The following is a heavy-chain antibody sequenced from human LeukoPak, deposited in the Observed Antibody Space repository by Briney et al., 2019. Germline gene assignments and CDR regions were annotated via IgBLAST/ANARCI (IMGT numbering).Heavy chain of an antibody. CDR3: ARDRYSSK. J-gene: IGHJ1*01. Sequence: GGSLRLSCVASGFTFSSYWMTWVRQAPGKGLEWVSNIKEDGSEKYYVDSVKGRFSISRDNAKNSLFLQMNSPRAEDTAVYYCARDRYSSKWGQGTLVTVSS. V-gene: IGHV3-7*01. CDR2: IKEDGSEK. D-gene: IGHD6-19*01. CDR1: GFTFSSYW.